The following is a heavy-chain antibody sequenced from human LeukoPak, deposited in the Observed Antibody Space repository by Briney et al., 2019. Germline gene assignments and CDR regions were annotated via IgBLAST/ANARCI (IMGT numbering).Heavy chain of an antibody. CDR3: AKVRVTMIVVVRGPPNAFDI. CDR1: GFTFSSYA. J-gene: IGHJ3*02. D-gene: IGHD3-22*01. V-gene: IGHV3-23*01. CDR2: ISGSGGST. Sequence: PGGSLRLSCAVSGFTFSSYAMRWVREAPGKGVEWVSAISGSGGSTYYADSVKGRFTISRDNSKNPLYLQMNSLRAEDTAVYYCAKVRVTMIVVVRGPPNAFDIWGQGTMVTVSS.